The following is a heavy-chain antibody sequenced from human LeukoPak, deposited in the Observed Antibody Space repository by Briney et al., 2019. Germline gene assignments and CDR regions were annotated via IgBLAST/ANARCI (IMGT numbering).Heavy chain of an antibody. J-gene: IGHJ5*02. CDR1: GGSFSGYY. CDR2: ISHSGST. Sequence: KSSETLSLTCAVYGGSFSGYYWSWIRQSPGKGLEWIGEISHSGSTNYNPSLKSRVTISVDTSKNQFSLKLTSVTAADTAVYYCARGAWVRWFDPWGQGTLVTVSS. CDR3: ARGAWVRWFDP. D-gene: IGHD3-10*01. V-gene: IGHV4-34*01.